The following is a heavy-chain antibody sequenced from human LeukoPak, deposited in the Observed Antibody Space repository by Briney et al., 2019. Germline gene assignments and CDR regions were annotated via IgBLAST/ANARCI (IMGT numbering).Heavy chain of an antibody. CDR2: INSDGSST. D-gene: IGHD6-19*01. J-gene: IGHJ4*02. CDR3: ARGSLRLPDY. V-gene: IGHV3-74*01. CDR1: GFTFSTYW. Sequence: GGSLRLSCAASGFTFSTYWMHWVRQAPGKGLVWVSRINSDGSSTGYADSVKGRFTISRDNAKNTLYLQMNSLRADDTAVYYCARGSLRLPDYWGQGTLVTVSS.